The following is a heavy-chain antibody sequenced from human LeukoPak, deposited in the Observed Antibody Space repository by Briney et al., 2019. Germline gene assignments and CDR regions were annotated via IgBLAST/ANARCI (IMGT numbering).Heavy chain of an antibody. Sequence: PGGSQGLSCAASGFTFSSFDMQWVRQAPGKGLEGVAFLRYYGGNKYYADSVKGRFTISRDNSQNTLYLQMNSLRAEDTAVYYCAKENRYRRFLEWIYWGQGTLVTVSS. D-gene: IGHD3-3*01. CDR2: LRYYGGNK. CDR3: AKENRYRRFLEWIY. V-gene: IGHV3-30*02. CDR1: GFTFSSFD. J-gene: IGHJ4*02.